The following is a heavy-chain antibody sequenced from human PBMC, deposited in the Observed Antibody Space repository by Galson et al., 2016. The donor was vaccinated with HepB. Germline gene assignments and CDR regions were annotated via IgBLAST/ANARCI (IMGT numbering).Heavy chain of an antibody. D-gene: IGHD2-21*02. CDR2: IYPGDSDT. CDR1: GYSFTRYW. CDR3: ARRCAGGCSGAHAFDI. Sequence: QSGAEVKKPGESLKISCKGSGYSFTRYWIGWVRQMPGKGLEWMGIIYPGDSDTRYSPSFQGQVTISADKSISTAYLQWSSLKASDTAMYYCARRCAGGCSGAHAFDIWGQGTMVTVSS. J-gene: IGHJ3*02. V-gene: IGHV5-51*03.